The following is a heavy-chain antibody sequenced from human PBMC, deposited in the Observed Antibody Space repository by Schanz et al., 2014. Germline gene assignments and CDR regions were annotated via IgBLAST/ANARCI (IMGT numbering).Heavy chain of an antibody. CDR2: MNPNSGNP. V-gene: IGHV1-8*01. CDR1: GYFFSSYG. J-gene: IGHJ4*02. Sequence: QVQLVQSEAAVKKPGASVKVSCKASGYFFSSYGISWVRQAPGQGLEWMGWMNPNSGNPGFAQKFRGRVTMTRNTSMSTAYIELHILTSEDTAVYYCARGRTFDYWGQGTLVTVSS. CDR3: ARGRTFDY.